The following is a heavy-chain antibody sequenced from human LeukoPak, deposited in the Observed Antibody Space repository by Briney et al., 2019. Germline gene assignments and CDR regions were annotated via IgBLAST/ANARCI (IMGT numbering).Heavy chain of an antibody. D-gene: IGHD4-23*01. CDR3: ARGFTVDGAFDI. J-gene: IGHJ3*02. CDR1: GYTFTSYD. CDR2: MNPNSGNT. V-gene: IGHV1-8*01. Sequence: GASVKVSCKASGYTFTSYDINWVRQATGQGLEWMGWMNPNSGNTGYAQKFQGRVTMTRNTSISTAYMELSSLRSEDTAVYYRARGFTVDGAFDIWGQGTMVTVSS.